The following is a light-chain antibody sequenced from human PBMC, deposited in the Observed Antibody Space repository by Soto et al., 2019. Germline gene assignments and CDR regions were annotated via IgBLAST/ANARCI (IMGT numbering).Light chain of an antibody. V-gene: IGLV2-14*01. CDR2: EVS. J-gene: IGLJ3*02. Sequence: QSALTQPASVSGSPGQSITISCTGTSSDVGSYNYVSWYQQHPGKAPKLMIYEVSNRPSGVSNRFSGSKSGNTASLTISGXXXXXEXXYYCSSYTSISTRVFGGGTQLTVL. CDR3: SSYTSISTRV. CDR1: SSDVGSYNY.